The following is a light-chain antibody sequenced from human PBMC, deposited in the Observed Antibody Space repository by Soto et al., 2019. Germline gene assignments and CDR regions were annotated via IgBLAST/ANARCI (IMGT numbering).Light chain of an antibody. V-gene: IGKV1-5*01. J-gene: IGKJ1*01. CDR2: DAS. CDR1: ESISSW. Sequence: DIQMTQSPSTLSASVGDTVTITCRASESISSWLDWYQEKPGKAPNLLIYDASSLESGVPSRFSSSGSGTDFTLTISSLQTEDFATYYCQQGYHMPPTFGPGTKV. CDR3: QQGYHMPPT.